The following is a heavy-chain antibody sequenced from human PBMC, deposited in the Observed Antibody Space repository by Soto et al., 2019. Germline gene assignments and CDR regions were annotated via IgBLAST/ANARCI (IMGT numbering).Heavy chain of an antibody. D-gene: IGHD3-10*01. CDR1: GFTFSSYS. CDR3: ASSGHPGPKGAFDI. Sequence: GGSLRLSCAASGFTFSSYSMNWVRQAPGKGLEWVSYISSSSSTIYYADSVKGRFTISRDNAKNSLYLQMNSLRAEDTAVYYCASSGHPGPKGAFDIWGQGTTVTVSS. V-gene: IGHV3-48*01. CDR2: ISSSSSTI. J-gene: IGHJ3*02.